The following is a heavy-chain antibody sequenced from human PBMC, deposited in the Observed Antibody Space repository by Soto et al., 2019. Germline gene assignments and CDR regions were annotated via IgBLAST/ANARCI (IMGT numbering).Heavy chain of an antibody. CDR1: GFTLSSYA. Sequence: EVQLLESGGGLVQPGGSLRLSCAASGFTLSSYAMSWVRQAPGKGLEWVSAISGSGGTTYYADSVKGRFTISRDTSKNTLYLQMNSLRAEDTALYYCETVERYYYDSSGYYSSPLFWGQGTLVTVSS. J-gene: IGHJ4*02. CDR2: ISGSGGTT. V-gene: IGHV3-23*01. CDR3: ETVERYYYDSSGYYSSPLF. D-gene: IGHD3-22*01.